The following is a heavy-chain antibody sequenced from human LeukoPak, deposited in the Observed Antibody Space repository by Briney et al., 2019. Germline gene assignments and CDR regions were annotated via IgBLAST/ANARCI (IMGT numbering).Heavy chain of an antibody. J-gene: IGHJ4*02. V-gene: IGHV4-34*01. CDR1: GGSFSGYY. D-gene: IGHD4-17*01. CDR2: INHSGST. Sequence: SSETLSLTCAVYGGSFSGYYWSWIRQPPGKGLEWIGEINHSGSTNYNPSLKSRVTISVDTSKNQFSLELSSVTAADTAVYYCARGLYGDYDPDFDYWGQGTLVTVSS. CDR3: ARGLYGDYDPDFDY.